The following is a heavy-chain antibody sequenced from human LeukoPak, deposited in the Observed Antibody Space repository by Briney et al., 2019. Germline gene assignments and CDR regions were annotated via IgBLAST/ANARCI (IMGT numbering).Heavy chain of an antibody. D-gene: IGHD3-10*01. CDR3: ARVSGGPDYYYGMDV. J-gene: IGHJ6*02. CDR2: IYYSGST. Sequence: SETLSLTCTVSGGSISSGSYYWGWIRQPPGKGLEWIGSIYYSGSTYYNPSLKSRVTISVDTSKNQFSLKLSSVTAADTAVYYCARVSGGPDYYYGMDVWGQGTTVTVSS. V-gene: IGHV4-39*07. CDR1: GGSISSGSYY.